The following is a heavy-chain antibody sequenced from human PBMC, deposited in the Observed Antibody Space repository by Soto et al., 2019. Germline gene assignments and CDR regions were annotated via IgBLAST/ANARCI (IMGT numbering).Heavy chain of an antibody. CDR1: GFTFNNYG. J-gene: IGHJ6*02. CDR2: IWNDGSNN. CDR3: ARRQIPPPTRGAANARGGMDV. V-gene: IGHV3-33*01. Sequence: VQLVESGGGVVQPGRSLRLSCAASGFTFNNYGMPWVRQAPGKGLEWLAVIWNDGSNNYYANSVKGRFTISRDNSKNTLYLQMSSLRAEDTAVYYCARRQIPPPTRGAANARGGMDVWGQGTTVTVSS. D-gene: IGHD6-13*01.